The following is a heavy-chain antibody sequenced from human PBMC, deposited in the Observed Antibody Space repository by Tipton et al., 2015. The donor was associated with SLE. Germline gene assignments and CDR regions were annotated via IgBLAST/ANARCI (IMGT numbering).Heavy chain of an antibody. Sequence: TLSLTCTVSGGSISSYYGSWIRQPAGKGLYWIGRIHTSGSTNYNPSLKSRFTMSVDTSKNQFSVKLSSVTAADTAVYYCAGLPPVRPFDYWGQGTLVTVSS. CDR2: IHTSGST. J-gene: IGHJ4*02. V-gene: IGHV4-4*07. D-gene: IGHD2/OR15-2a*01. CDR3: AGLPPVRPFDY. CDR1: GGSISSYY.